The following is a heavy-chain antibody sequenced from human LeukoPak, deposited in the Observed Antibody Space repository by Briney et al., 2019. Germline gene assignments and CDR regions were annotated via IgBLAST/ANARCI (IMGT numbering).Heavy chain of an antibody. D-gene: IGHD3-3*01. CDR2: IKHDGSEN. J-gene: IGHJ5*02. Sequence: GGSLRLSCVASGLTFSSDWMTWVRRAPGKGLEWLASIKHDGSENYLVDSVEGRFTISRDNAQSSLFLQMNSLRVDDTAVYHCARIYYDSWSGYSWFDPWGQGILVTVSS. CDR3: ARIYYDSWSGYSWFDP. V-gene: IGHV3-7*01. CDR1: GLTFSSDW.